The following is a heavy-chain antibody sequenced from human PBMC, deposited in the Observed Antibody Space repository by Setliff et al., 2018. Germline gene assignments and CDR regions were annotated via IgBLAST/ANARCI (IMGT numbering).Heavy chain of an antibody. V-gene: IGHV4-39*02. CDR3: ARMAVRVASRPSSPLEYYYYMDF. CDR1: GGSIISSTYN. CDR2: IYYSGTT. J-gene: IGHJ6*03. D-gene: IGHD6-6*01. Sequence: KSSETLSLTCSVSGGSIISSTYNWGWIHQPPGKGLEWIGSIYYSGTTYDNPSLKSRVTMSVDTSKSHFSLRLSSVTAADTAVYYCARMAVRVASRPSSPLEYYYYMDFWGKGATVTVSS.